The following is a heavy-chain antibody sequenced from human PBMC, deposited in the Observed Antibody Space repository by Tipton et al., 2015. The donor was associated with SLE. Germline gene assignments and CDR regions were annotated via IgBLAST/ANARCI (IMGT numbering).Heavy chain of an antibody. Sequence: GSLRLSCAASGFTVSSNYMSWVRQAPGKGLEWVSVIYSGGDTYYADSVKGRFTISRDKSKNTLCLQMNSLRAEDTAVYYCAKALRDNWNYYDYWGQGALVTVSS. V-gene: IGHV3-53*05. D-gene: IGHD1-20*01. CDR3: AKALRDNWNYYDY. CDR2: IYSGGDT. J-gene: IGHJ4*02. CDR1: GFTVSSNY.